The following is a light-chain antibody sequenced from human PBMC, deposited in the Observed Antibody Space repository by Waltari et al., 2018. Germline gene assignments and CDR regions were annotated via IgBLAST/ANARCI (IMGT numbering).Light chain of an antibody. V-gene: IGKV4-1*01. CDR2: WAS. Sequence: DIVMTQSPDSLAVSLGERAPVNCKSSQSVLYSPNNKNYLAWYQQKPGQPPKLLIYWASTRESGVPDRFSGSGSGTDFTLTISGLQAEDVAVYYCQQYANTPRTFGQGTTVEIK. CDR3: QQYANTPRT. CDR1: QSVLYSPNNKNY. J-gene: IGKJ1*01.